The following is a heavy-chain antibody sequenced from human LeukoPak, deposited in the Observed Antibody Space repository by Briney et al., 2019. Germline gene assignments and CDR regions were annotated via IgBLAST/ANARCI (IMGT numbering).Heavy chain of an antibody. D-gene: IGHD3-22*01. CDR2: ISHDGSNK. CDR3: ARGYYDSSGYFYY. J-gene: IGHJ4*02. V-gene: IGHV3-30-3*01. CDR1: GFTFSSYA. Sequence: GGSLRLSCAASGFTFSSYAMHWVRQAPGKGLEWVAVISHDGSNKYYADSVKGRFTISRDNSKNTLYLQMNSLRAEDTAVYYCARGYYDSSGYFYYWGQGTLVTVSS.